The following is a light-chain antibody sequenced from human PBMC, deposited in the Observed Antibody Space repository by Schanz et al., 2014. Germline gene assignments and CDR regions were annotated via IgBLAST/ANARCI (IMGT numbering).Light chain of an antibody. Sequence: EIVLTQSPVTLSLSPGERATLSCRASQNVGTYLAWYQQKPGQAPRLLIYGTSIRATGIPDRFSGSGSGTDFTLTINRLEPEDFAVYYCQQYGGSLSFGGGTKVEIK. CDR3: QQYGGSLS. V-gene: IGKV3-20*01. CDR2: GTS. J-gene: IGKJ4*01. CDR1: QNVGTY.